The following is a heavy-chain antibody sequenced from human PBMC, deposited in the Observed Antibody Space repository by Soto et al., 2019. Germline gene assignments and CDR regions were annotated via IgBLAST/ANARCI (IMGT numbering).Heavy chain of an antibody. CDR3: SRDQARVRVLFYYMDV. V-gene: IGHV3-48*02. D-gene: IGHD1-1*01. J-gene: IGHJ6*03. Sequence: EVQLVESGGGLVQPGGSLRLSCTASGFTLTNYAMNWVRQAPGKGMEWVSYISSSSAAIFYADSVKGRFTISRDNAKNSLYLQMNSLRDEDAAVYYYSRDQARVRVLFYYMDVWGRGTTVTVSS. CDR1: GFTLTNYA. CDR2: ISSSSAAI.